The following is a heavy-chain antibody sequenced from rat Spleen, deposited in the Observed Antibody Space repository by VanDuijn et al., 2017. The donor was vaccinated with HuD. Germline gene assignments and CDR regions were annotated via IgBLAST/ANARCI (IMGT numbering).Heavy chain of an antibody. J-gene: IGHJ4*01. CDR3: ARSRYNNYVMDA. CDR2: INSAGTT. V-gene: IGHV3-3*01. D-gene: IGHD1-10*01. CDR1: GYSITSSYR. Sequence: EVQLQESGPGLVKPSQSLSLTCSVTGYSITSSYRWNWIRKFPGNKLEWMGHINSAGTTNQNPSLKSRISITRDTSKNQFFLQVNSVNSEDTATYYCARSRYNNYVMDAWGQGVSVTVSA.